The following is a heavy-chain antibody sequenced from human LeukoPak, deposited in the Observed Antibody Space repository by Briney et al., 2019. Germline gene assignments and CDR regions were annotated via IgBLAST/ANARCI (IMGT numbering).Heavy chain of an antibody. CDR1: GYTFTSYG. V-gene: IGHV1-18*01. D-gene: IGHD3-3*01. Sequence: ASVKVSCKASGYTFTSYGISWVRQAPGQGLEWMGWISAYNGNTNYAQELQGRVTMTTDTSTSTAYMELRSLRSDDTAVYYCARDSTYYDFWSALDVWGKGTTVTVSS. CDR2: ISAYNGNT. CDR3: ARDSTYYDFWSALDV. J-gene: IGHJ6*04.